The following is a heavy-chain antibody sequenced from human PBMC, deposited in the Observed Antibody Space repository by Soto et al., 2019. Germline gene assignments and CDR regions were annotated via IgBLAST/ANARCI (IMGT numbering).Heavy chain of an antibody. CDR3: ANYDTSGYGMDY. CDR1: VVSIITYY. J-gene: IGHJ4*02. V-gene: IGHV4-59*01. Sequence: SETLSLTCTFSVVSIITYYWNWIRQPPGKGLEWIGYIYYSGSTNYNPSLKSRVTTSLDTSNNQFSLKLSSVTAADTAAYYCANYDTSGYGMDYWGQGTLVTVSS. CDR2: IYYSGST. D-gene: IGHD3-22*01.